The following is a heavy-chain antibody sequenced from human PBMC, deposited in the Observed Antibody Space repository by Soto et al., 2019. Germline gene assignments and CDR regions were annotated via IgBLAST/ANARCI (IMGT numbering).Heavy chain of an antibody. J-gene: IGHJ5*02. CDR1: GYTFTGYY. CDR2: INPNSGGT. V-gene: IGHV1-2*04. D-gene: IGHD3-16*01. Sequence: ASVKVSCKASGYTFTGYYMHWVRQAPGQGLEWMGWINPNSGGTNYAQKFQGWVTMTRDTSISTAYMELSRLRSDDTAVYYCARARPPYGDWFDPWGQGTLVTVSS. CDR3: ARARPPYGDWFDP.